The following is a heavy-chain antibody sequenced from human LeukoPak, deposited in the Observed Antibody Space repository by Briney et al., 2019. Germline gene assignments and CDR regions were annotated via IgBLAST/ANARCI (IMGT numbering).Heavy chain of an antibody. V-gene: IGHV1-24*01. Sequence: GASVKVSCKASGYTLTELSMHWVRQPPGKGLEWMGGFDPEDGETIYAQKFQGRVTMTEDTSTDTAYMELSSLTSEDTAVYYCATEKTVGATPGAFDIWGQGTMVTVSS. CDR3: ATEKTVGATPGAFDI. CDR2: FDPEDGET. CDR1: GYTLTELS. D-gene: IGHD1-26*01. J-gene: IGHJ3*02.